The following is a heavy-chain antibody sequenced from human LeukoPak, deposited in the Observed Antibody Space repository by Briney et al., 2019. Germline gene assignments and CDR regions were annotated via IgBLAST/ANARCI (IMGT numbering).Heavy chain of an antibody. V-gene: IGHV4-39*07. Sequence: SETLSLTCTVSGGSISSRSYSWGWIRQPLGEGLEWIGSMYYTGNTDYNPSLKSRLTMSVDTSKNQFSLKLSSVTAADTAVYFCAKGYTNGVNQEVWLDPWGQGTLVTVSS. CDR3: AKGYTNGVNQEVWLDP. CDR2: MYYTGNT. D-gene: IGHD2-8*01. J-gene: IGHJ5*02. CDR1: GGSISSRSYS.